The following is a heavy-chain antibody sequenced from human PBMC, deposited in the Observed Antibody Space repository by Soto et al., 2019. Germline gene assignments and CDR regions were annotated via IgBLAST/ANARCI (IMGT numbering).Heavy chain of an antibody. V-gene: IGHV4-59*08. Sequence: SETLSLTCTVSGGSLSNYYWSWIQQPPGKGLEWIGYIYYSRSTNYNPSLKSRVTISVDTSKNQFSLKLSSVTAADTAVYYCAKNPGYYYDSTGYHFDYWGQGTLVTVSS. D-gene: IGHD3-22*01. CDR3: AKNPGYYYDSTGYHFDY. J-gene: IGHJ4*02. CDR1: GGSLSNYY. CDR2: IYYSRST.